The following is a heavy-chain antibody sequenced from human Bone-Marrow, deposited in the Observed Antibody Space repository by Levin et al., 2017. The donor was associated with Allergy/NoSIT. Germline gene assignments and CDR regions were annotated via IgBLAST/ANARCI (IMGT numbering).Heavy chain of an antibody. CDR3: ATYIAGSAGRGY. CDR2: ISSSGST. CDR1: GGSISSGGYH. J-gene: IGHJ4*02. Sequence: SETLSLTCTVSGGSISSGGYHWSWIRQHPGTGLEWIGWTGYISSSGSTYYNPSLQSRVTISVDTSKNQFSLNLNSVTAADTAVYYCATYIAGSAGRGYWGQGTLVTVSS. D-gene: IGHD6-13*01. V-gene: IGHV4-31*03.